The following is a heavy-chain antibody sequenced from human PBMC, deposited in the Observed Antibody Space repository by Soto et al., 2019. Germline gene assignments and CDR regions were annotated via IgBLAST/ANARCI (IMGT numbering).Heavy chain of an antibody. CDR1: GYSFTSYW. J-gene: IGHJ6*02. D-gene: IGHD3-3*01. CDR3: ARTYYDFWSGPFYYYYGMDV. Sequence: PGESLKISCKGSGYSFTSYWIGWVRQMPGKGLEWMGIIYPGDSDTGYSPSFQGQVTISADKSISTAYLQWSSLKASDTAMYYCARTYYDFWSGPFYYYYGMDVWGQGTTVTVSS. V-gene: IGHV5-51*01. CDR2: IYPGDSDT.